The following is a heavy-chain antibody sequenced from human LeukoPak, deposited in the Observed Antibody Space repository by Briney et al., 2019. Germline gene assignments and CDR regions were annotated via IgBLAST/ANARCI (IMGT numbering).Heavy chain of an antibody. CDR1: GGSFSGYY. J-gene: IGHJ4*02. Sequence: SETLSLTCAVYGGSFSGYYWSWIRQPPGKGLEWIGEINHSGSTNYNPSLKSRVTISVDTSKNQFSLKLSSVTAADTAVYYCVAGTTRRLDGYWGQETLVTVSS. CDR3: VAGTTRRLDGY. D-gene: IGHD1-14*01. CDR2: INHSGST. V-gene: IGHV4-34*01.